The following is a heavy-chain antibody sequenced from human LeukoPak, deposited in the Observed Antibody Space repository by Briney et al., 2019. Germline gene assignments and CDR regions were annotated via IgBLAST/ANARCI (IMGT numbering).Heavy chain of an antibody. Sequence: GGSLRLSCAASGFTFNNYAMHWVRQAPGEGLEGVALISSDESNKYYADSVKGRFTISRGNSMNTLYLQMNSLRADDTAVYYCATDYSYGSGSYYNRFDNWGQGTLVTVSS. CDR3: ATDYSYGSGSYYNRFDN. CDR2: ISSDESNK. V-gene: IGHV3-30*03. CDR1: GFTFNNYA. D-gene: IGHD3-10*01. J-gene: IGHJ4*02.